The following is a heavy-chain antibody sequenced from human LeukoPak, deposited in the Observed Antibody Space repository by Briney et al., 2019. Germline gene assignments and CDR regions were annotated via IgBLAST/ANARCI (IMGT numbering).Heavy chain of an antibody. CDR3: ARGPGSSGGAYVGDY. D-gene: IGHD3-22*01. J-gene: IGHJ4*01. Sequence: GSLRLSCTASDFTFGNYAMTWVRQAPGKGLVWVSRIDGGGSSTSYADSVKGRFSIFRDNAKSTLYLQMNSLRVDDTAVYYCARGPGSSGGAYVGDYWGHGTLVTVSS. CDR1: DFTFGNYA. CDR2: IDGGGSST. V-gene: IGHV3-74*01.